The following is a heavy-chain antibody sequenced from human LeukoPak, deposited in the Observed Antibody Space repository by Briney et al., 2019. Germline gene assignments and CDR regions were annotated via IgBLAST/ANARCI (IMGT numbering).Heavy chain of an antibody. CDR3: ARVQQGGSGSHSTPQYYYYYMDV. CDR2: VSYRGHT. Sequence: PGGSLRLSCAASGFTFDDYAMHWIRQPPGKGLEWIGYVSYRGHTNYNPSLESRVTISLDTSKNQFSVKLNSVTAADTGAYYCARVQQGGSGSHSTPQYYYYYMDVWGKGTTVTVSS. D-gene: IGHD3-10*01. J-gene: IGHJ6*03. V-gene: IGHV4-59*01. CDR1: GFTFDDYA.